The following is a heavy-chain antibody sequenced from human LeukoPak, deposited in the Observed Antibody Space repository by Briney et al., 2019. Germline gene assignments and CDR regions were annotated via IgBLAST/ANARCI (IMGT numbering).Heavy chain of an antibody. CDR1: GFTFSSYA. CDR3: AKDLWFGELLYYFDY. CDR2: ISGSGGST. Sequence: PGGSLRLSCAASGFTFSSYAMSWVRQAPGKGLEWASAISGSGGSTYYADSVKGRFTISRDNSKNTLYLQMNSLRAEDTAVYYCAKDLWFGELLYYFDYWGQGTLVTVSS. J-gene: IGHJ4*02. V-gene: IGHV3-23*01. D-gene: IGHD3-10*01.